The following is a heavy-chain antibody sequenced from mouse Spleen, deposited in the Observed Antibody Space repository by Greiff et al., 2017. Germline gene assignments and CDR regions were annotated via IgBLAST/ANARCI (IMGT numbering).Heavy chain of an antibody. J-gene: IGHJ2*01. CDR1: GYTFTSYW. V-gene: IGHV1-50*01. Sequence: QVQLQQSGAELVKPGASVKLSCKASGYTFTSYWMRWVKQRPGQGLEWIGEIDPSDSYTNYNQKFKGKATLTVDTSSSTAYMQLSSLTSEDSAVYYCARSGYYGSSFLDYWGQGTTLTVSS. D-gene: IGHD1-1*01. CDR2: IDPSDSYT. CDR3: ARSGYYGSSFLDY.